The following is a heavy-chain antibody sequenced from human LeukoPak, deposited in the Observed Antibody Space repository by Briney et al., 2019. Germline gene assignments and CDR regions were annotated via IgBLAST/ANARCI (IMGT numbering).Heavy chain of an antibody. Sequence: KPSETLSLTCTVSGGSISSSSYYWGWIRQPPGKGLEWIGSIYYSGSTYYNPSLKSRVTISVDTSRNQFSLKLSSATAADTAVNYCARRRGYCSSTSCSYYFDYWGQGTLVTVS. CDR2: IYYSGST. D-gene: IGHD2-2*01. J-gene: IGHJ4*02. CDR1: GGSISSSSYY. V-gene: IGHV4-39*01. CDR3: ARRRGYCSSTSCSYYFDY.